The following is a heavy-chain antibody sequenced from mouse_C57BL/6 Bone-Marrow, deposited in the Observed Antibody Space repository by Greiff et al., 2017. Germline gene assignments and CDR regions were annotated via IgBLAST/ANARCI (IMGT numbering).Heavy chain of an antibody. CDR3: ARGCCYAMDY. CDR2: IYPGSGNT. J-gene: IGHJ4*01. V-gene: IGHV1-76*01. CDR1: GYTFTDYY. Sequence: QVQLKQSGAELVRPGASVKLSCKASGYTFTDYYINWVKQRPGQGLEWIARIYPGSGNTYYNEKFKGKATLTADKSSSTAYMQLSSLTSEDSAVYFCARGCCYAMDYWGQGTSVTVSA.